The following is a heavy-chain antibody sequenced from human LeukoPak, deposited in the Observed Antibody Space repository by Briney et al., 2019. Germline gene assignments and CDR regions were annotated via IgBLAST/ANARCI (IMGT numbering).Heavy chain of an antibody. CDR2: ISYDGSNK. J-gene: IGHJ4*02. CDR1: GFTFSSYA. Sequence: GRSLRLSCAASGFTFSSYAMHWVRQAPGKGLEWVAVISYDGSNKYYADSVKGRFTISRDNSKNTLYLQMNSLRADDTAVYYCARDGHLGYCSGGSCYWGYFDYWGQGTLVTVSS. D-gene: IGHD2-15*01. CDR3: ARDGHLGYCSGGSCYWGYFDY. V-gene: IGHV3-30-3*01.